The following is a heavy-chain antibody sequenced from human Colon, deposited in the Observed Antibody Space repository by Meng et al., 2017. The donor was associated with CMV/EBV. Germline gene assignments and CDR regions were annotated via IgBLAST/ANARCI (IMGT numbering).Heavy chain of an antibody. CDR3: VKDINYKDVGTTPVWDA. V-gene: IGHV3-9*01. CDR1: GFTFGAYA. CDR2: ITWNSGSL. Sequence: GGSLRLSCSASGFTFGAYAMHWVRHVPGKGLQWVSGITWNSGSLGYADSVKGRFTISRDDARNSLYLQMNSLRAEDTALYYCVKDINYKDVGTTPVWDAWGQGTLVTVSS. J-gene: IGHJ5*02. D-gene: IGHD1-26*01.